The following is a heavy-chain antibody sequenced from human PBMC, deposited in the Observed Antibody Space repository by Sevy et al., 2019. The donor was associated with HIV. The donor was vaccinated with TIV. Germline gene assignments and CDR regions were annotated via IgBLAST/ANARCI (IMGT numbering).Heavy chain of an antibody. Sequence: ASVKVSCKASGGTFSSYAISWVRQAPGQGLEWMGGIIPIFGTANYAQKFQGRVTITADESTSTAYMELSSLGSEDTAVYYCARSLMNWNIDYWGQGTLVTVSS. D-gene: IGHD1-1*01. CDR2: IIPIFGTA. CDR3: ARSLMNWNIDY. J-gene: IGHJ4*02. CDR1: GGTFSSYA. V-gene: IGHV1-69*13.